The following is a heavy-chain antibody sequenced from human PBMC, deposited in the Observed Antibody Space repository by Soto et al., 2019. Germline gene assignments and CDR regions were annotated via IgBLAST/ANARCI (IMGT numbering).Heavy chain of an antibody. CDR3: AKYCSGGSCYPAFEYFQH. CDR1: GFTFNNYG. J-gene: IGHJ1*01. CDR2: ISGSGGST. D-gene: IGHD2-15*01. Sequence: GGSLRLSCAASGFTFNNYGMHWVRQAPGKGLEWVSAISGSGGSTYYADSVKGRFTISRDNSKNTLYLQMNSLRAEDTAVYYCAKYCSGGSCYPAFEYFQHWGQGTLVTVSS. V-gene: IGHV3-23*01.